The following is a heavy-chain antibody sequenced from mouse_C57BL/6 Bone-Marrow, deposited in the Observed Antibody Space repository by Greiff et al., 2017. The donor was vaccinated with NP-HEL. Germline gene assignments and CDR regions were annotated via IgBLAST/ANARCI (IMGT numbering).Heavy chain of an antibody. D-gene: IGHD3-3*01. CDR3: ARSGLYYFDY. V-gene: IGHV1-9*01. J-gene: IGHJ2*01. CDR1: GYTFTGYW. CDR2: ILPGSGST. Sequence: VQLQQSGAELMKPGASVKLSCKATGYTFTGYWIEWVKQRPGHGLEWIGEILPGSGSTNYNAKFKGKATFTADTSSNTAYMQLRSLTTEDSAIYYCARSGLYYFDYWGQGTTLTVSS.